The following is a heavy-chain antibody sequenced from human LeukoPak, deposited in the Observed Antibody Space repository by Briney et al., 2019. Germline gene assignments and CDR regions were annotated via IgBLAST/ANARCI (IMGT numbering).Heavy chain of an antibody. CDR1: GDSISSGDYF. V-gene: IGHV4-30-4*08. CDR3: ARGFGSTDYGMDV. J-gene: IGHJ6*02. CDR2: IYYSGST. Sequence: SQTLSLTCTVSGDSISSGDYFWSWIRQPPGKGLEWIGYIYYSGSTYYNPSLKSRVTISVDTSKNQFSLKLSSVTAADTAVYYCARGFGSTDYGMDVWGQGTTVTVSS. D-gene: IGHD3-16*01.